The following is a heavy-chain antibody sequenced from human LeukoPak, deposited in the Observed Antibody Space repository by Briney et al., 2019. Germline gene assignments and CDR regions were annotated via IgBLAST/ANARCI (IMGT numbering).Heavy chain of an antibody. V-gene: IGHV3-48*01. J-gene: IGHJ1*01. CDR2: ITSSSSNI. D-gene: IGHD3-22*01. CDR1: GFTFSSYS. CDR3: ARSAFYYDSDSYYSAEYFQH. Sequence: GGSLRLSCAASGFTFSSYSMNWVRQAPGKGLEWISYITSSSSNIYYADSVKGRFTISRDNAKNSVYLQMDSLRAEDTAVCYCARSAFYYDSDSYYSAEYFQHWDKGTLVTVSP.